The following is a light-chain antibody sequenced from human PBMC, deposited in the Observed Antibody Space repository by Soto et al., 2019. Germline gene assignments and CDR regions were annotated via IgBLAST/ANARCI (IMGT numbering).Light chain of an antibody. V-gene: IGKV1-5*03. CDR2: KAS. Sequence: DIQMTQSPSALSASVGDRVTITCRTSQTIRSWLAWYQQKPGKAPKLLIYKASTLESGVPSRFSGSGSGTEFPLAISSLQPDDFATYYCQQYHSYSWTFGQGTKVDIK. CDR3: QQYHSYSWT. J-gene: IGKJ1*01. CDR1: QTIRSW.